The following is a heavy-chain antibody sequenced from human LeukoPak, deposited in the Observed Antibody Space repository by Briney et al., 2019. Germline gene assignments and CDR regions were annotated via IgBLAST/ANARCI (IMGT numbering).Heavy chain of an antibody. V-gene: IGHV3-7*01. J-gene: IGHJ4*02. CDR3: ARIIHVDYTPLYYFDH. Sequence: PGRSLRLSCAASGFTFSAYWMGWVRLTPGKGLEWVANIKRDGDEKYSVDSVKGRFTIFRDNAKNSLYLQMNSLKAKDTAVYYCARIIHVDYTPLYYFDHWGQGTLVTVSS. CDR2: IKRDGDEK. D-gene: IGHD3-16*01. CDR1: GFTFSAYW.